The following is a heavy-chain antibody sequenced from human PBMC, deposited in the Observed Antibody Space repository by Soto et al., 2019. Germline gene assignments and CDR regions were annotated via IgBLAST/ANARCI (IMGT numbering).Heavy chain of an antibody. V-gene: IGHV3-64*04. J-gene: IGHJ4*02. D-gene: IGHD1-26*01. CDR1: GGTFIRYT. CDR2: ISGNGGTT. Sequence: GGSLRLSCSASGGTFIRYTIHWVRQAPGKGLEYVSTISGNGGTTYYADSVKGRFTISRDNSKNTLYLQMNSLRAEDTAVYYCAKAESGSYSIDSWGQGTLVTVSS. CDR3: AKAESGSYSIDS.